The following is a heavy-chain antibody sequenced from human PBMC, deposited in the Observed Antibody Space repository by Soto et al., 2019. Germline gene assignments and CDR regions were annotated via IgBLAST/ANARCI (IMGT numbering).Heavy chain of an antibody. CDR3: AGELGTFYFDH. D-gene: IGHD7-27*01. CDR2: IDHSGSA. V-gene: IGHV4-30-4*01. CDR1: AGSIRSGDYY. J-gene: IGHJ4*02. Sequence: NPSETLSLTCTVSAGSIRSGDYYWTWIRQPPGKGLGWIGYIDHSGSAYYNPSLKSRATISIDTSNNQFSLKMTSVTAADTAVYYCAGELGTFYFDHWGQGTLVTVSS.